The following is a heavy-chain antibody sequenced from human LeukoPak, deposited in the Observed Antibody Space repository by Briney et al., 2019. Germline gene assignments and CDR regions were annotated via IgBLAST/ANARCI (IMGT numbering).Heavy chain of an antibody. CDR3: ARESRQWLVHWVDY. CDR2: INQDGSEE. D-gene: IGHD6-19*01. J-gene: IGHJ4*02. V-gene: IGHV3-7*01. CDR1: GFTFSNYW. Sequence: PGGSLRLSCAASGFTFSNYWMTWVRQAPGKGLEWVAHINQDGSEEHYMDSVKARFTIFRDNAKNSLSLQMNSLRAEDTAVYYCARESRQWLVHWVDYWGQGTLVTVSS.